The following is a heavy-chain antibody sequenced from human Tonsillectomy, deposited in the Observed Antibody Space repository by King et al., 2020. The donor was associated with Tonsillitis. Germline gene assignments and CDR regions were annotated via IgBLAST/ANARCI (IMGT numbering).Heavy chain of an antibody. J-gene: IGHJ3*02. CDR3: VKDIAVAESVAFDI. CDR2: IYWNSGSI. D-gene: IGHD6-19*01. CDR1: GFTFDDYA. Sequence: VQLVESGGGLVQPGRSLRLSCAASGFTFDDYAMHWVRQAPGKGLEWVSGIYWNSGSIGYADSVKGRFTISRDNAKNSLHLQMNSLRAEDTALYYCVKDIAVAESVAFDIWGQGTMVTVSS. V-gene: IGHV3-9*01.